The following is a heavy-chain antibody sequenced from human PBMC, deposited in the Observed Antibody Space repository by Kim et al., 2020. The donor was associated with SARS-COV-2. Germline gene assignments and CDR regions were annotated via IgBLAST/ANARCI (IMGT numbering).Heavy chain of an antibody. CDR1: GFTVSSNY. J-gene: IGHJ2*01. CDR2: IYSGGST. V-gene: IGHV3-66*01. D-gene: IGHD6-13*01. CDR3: ARAKGTTAGYSSSWPWYFDP. Sequence: GGSLRLSCAASGFTVSSNYMSWVRQAPGKGLEWVSVIYSGGSTYYADSVKGRFTISRDNSKNTLYLQMNSLRAEDTAVYYCARAKGTTAGYSSSWPWYFDPWGRGTLVPVSS.